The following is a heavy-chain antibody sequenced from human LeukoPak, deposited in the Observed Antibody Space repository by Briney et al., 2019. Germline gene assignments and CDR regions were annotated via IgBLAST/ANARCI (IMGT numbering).Heavy chain of an antibody. V-gene: IGHV4-34*01. CDR1: GGSFSGYY. J-gene: IGHJ4*02. Sequence: SETLSLTCAVYGGSFSGYYWSWIRQPPGKGLEWIGEINHIGSTNYNPSPKSRVTISVDTSKNQFSLKLSSVTAADTAVYYCARGAYYYDSSGYLRLYYFDYWGQGTLVTVSS. CDR3: ARGAYYYDSSGYLRLYYFDY. CDR2: INHIGST. D-gene: IGHD3-22*01.